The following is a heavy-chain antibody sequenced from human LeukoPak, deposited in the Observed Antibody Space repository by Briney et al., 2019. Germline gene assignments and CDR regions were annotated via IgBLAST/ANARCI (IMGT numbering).Heavy chain of an antibody. Sequence: ASVKVSCKASGGTFSSYAISWVRQAPGQGLEWMGGTIPIFGTANYAQKFQGRVTITTDESTSTAYMELSSLRSEDTAVYYCARDISTVTTLIIWGQGTLVTVSS. CDR2: TIPIFGTA. V-gene: IGHV1-69*05. CDR3: ARDISTVTTLII. CDR1: GGTFSSYA. J-gene: IGHJ4*02. D-gene: IGHD4-17*01.